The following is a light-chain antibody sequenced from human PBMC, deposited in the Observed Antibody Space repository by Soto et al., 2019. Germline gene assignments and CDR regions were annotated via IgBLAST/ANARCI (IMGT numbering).Light chain of an antibody. CDR1: QSVSSIY. Sequence: EIVLTQSPGTLSLSPEERATLSCRASQSVSSIYLAWYQHKPGQAPRLLIYGASSRATGIPDRFSGSGSGTDFTLTISRLEPEDFAVYYCQQCGSSSWTFGRGTTVEIK. J-gene: IGKJ1*01. V-gene: IGKV3-20*01. CDR2: GAS. CDR3: QQCGSSSWT.